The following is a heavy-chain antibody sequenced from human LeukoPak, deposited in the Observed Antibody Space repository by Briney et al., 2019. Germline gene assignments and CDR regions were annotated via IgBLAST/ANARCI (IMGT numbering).Heavy chain of an antibody. J-gene: IGHJ4*02. CDR1: GFTFSSYA. CDR2: ISGSGGST. CDR3: ARRVAVADNYFDY. D-gene: IGHD6-19*01. Sequence: GGSLRLSCAASGFTFSSYAMSWVRQAPGKGLEWVSAISGSGGSTYYADSVKGRFTISRDNAKNSLYLQMNSLRAEDTGVYYCARRVAVADNYFDYWGQGTLVTVSS. V-gene: IGHV3-23*01.